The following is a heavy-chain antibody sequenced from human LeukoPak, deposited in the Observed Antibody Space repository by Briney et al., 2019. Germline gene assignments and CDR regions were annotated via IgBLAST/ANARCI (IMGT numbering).Heavy chain of an antibody. Sequence: SETLSLTCTVSGGSISSYYWSWIRQPPGKGLEWIGYIYYSGSTNYNPSLKSRVTISVDTSKNQFSLKLSSVTAADTAVYYCARARSYDSSGTFDYWGQGTLVTVSS. V-gene: IGHV4-59*01. D-gene: IGHD3-22*01. J-gene: IGHJ4*02. CDR1: GGSISSYY. CDR3: ARARSYDSSGTFDY. CDR2: IYYSGST.